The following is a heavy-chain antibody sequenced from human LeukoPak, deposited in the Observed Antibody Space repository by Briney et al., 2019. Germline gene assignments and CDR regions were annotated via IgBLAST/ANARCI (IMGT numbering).Heavy chain of an antibody. D-gene: IGHD3-3*01. Sequence: GGSLRLSCAASGFTFSNAWMSWVRQAPGKGLEWVGRIKSKTDGGTTDYAAPVKGRFTISRDDSKNTLYLQMNSLKTEDTAVYYCTTRITIFGVAFDYWGQGTLVTVSS. J-gene: IGHJ4*02. V-gene: IGHV3-15*01. CDR2: IKSKTDGGTT. CDR3: TTRITIFGVAFDY. CDR1: GFTFSNAW.